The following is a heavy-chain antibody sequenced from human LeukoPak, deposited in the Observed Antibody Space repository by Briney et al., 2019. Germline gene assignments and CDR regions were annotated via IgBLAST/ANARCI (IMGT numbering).Heavy chain of an antibody. Sequence: SETLSLTCTVSGGSISSSSYYWGWIRQPPGKGLEWVGSIYYSGSTYYNPSLKSRVTISVDTSKNQFSLKLSSVTAADTAVYYCARHPSLWFGELWTDYPPYYFDYWGQGTLVTVSS. CDR1: GGSISSSSYY. CDR2: IYYSGST. CDR3: ARHPSLWFGELWTDYPPYYFDY. V-gene: IGHV4-39*01. D-gene: IGHD3-10*01. J-gene: IGHJ4*02.